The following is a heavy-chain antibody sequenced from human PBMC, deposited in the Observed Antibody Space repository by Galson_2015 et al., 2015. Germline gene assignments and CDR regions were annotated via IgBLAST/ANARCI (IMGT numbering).Heavy chain of an antibody. D-gene: IGHD4-11*01. CDR1: GYSFTSYW. V-gene: IGHV5-51*01. CDR3: ARWTSNVPYFFDY. J-gene: IGHJ4*02. Sequence: SGAEVKKPGESLKISCKASGYSFTSYWIGWVRQMPGKGLEWTGIIYPGDSDTRYSPAFQGQVTISADKSISTAYLQWSSLKASDTAVYYCARWTSNVPYFFDYWGQGTLVTVSS. CDR2: IYPGDSDT.